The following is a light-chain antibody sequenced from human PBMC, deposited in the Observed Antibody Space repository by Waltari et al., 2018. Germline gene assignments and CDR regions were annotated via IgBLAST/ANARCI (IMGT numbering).Light chain of an antibody. Sequence: IVLPQSPGTLYLSPGDRAILSCRARQSVSKYLAWYQQKPGQAPRLLIYGASSRATGIPDRFSGSGSGTDFSLTISRLEPEDFAVYYCQQYVSLPATFGQGTKVEIE. CDR3: QQYVSLPAT. J-gene: IGKJ1*01. CDR2: GAS. V-gene: IGKV3-20*01. CDR1: QSVSKY.